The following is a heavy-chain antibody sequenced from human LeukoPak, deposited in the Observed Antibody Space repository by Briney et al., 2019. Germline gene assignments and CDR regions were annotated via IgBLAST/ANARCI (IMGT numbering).Heavy chain of an antibody. V-gene: IGHV3-53*01. J-gene: IGHJ4*02. D-gene: IGHD3-22*01. CDR1: GFTVSSND. Sequence: GALSLSCAASGFTVSSNDMSWVRQAPGKGLEWVSVIYSGGRTFYADSVKGRFTISRDNSKNTLYLQMNSLRAEDTAVYYCAIYDSSGYYNYWGQGTLVTVSS. CDR2: IYSGGRT. CDR3: AIYDSSGYYNY.